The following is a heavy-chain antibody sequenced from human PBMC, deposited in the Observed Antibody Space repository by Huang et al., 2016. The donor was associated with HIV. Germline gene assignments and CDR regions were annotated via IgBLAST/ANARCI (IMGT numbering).Heavy chain of an antibody. CDR2: SSGSGGST. J-gene: IGHJ5*02. Sequence: EVQLLESGGGLVQPGGSLRLSCAASGFTFSSYALGGVRQAPGKGLEWVSGSSGSGGSTYYAGSVKGRFTISRDNSKNTLYLQMNSLRAEDTAVYYCAKDVRMFDPWGQGTLVTVSS. CDR3: AKDVRMFDP. CDR1: GFTFSSYA. V-gene: IGHV3-23*01.